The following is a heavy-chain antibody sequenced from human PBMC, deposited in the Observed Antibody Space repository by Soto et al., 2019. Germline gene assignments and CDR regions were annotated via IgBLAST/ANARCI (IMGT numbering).Heavy chain of an antibody. J-gene: IGHJ4*02. CDR2: IYYSGST. CDR1: GGSISSSSYY. V-gene: IGHV4-39*01. D-gene: IGHD3-10*01. Sequence: PSETLSLTCTVSGGSISSSSYYWGWIRQPPGKGLEWIGSIYYSGSTYYNPSLKSRVTISVDTSKNQFSLKLSSVTAADTAVYYCARTSPHVLLWFGEFDNGGRYYFDYWGQGTLVTVSS. CDR3: ARTSPHVLLWFGEFDNGGRYYFDY.